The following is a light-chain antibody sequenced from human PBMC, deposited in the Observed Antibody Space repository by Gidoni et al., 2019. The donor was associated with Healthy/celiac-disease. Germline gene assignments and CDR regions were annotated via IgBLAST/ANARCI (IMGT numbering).Light chain of an antibody. CDR3: QQYGSSPRRT. CDR2: GAS. Sequence: EIVLTQSPGTLSLSPGERATLSCRASQSVSSSYLAWYQQQPGQAPRLLIYGASSTATAIPVRFSGSGSGTDFTLTISRLEPEAFAVYDCQQYGSSPRRTFGQGTKVEIK. J-gene: IGKJ1*01. V-gene: IGKV3-20*01. CDR1: QSVSSSY.